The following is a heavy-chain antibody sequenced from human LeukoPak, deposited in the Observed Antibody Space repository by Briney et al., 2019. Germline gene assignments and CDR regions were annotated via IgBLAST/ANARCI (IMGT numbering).Heavy chain of an antibody. CDR1: GYTFIDYY. CDR3: TRCRATLRAPFDY. CDR2: VDPEHGDT. V-gene: IGHV1-69-2*01. J-gene: IGHJ4*02. D-gene: IGHD2/OR15-2a*01. Sequence: VASVKVSCKVSGYTFIDYYIHWVRQAPGKGLEWLGRVDPEHGDTKYAEMFQGRVTITADPSTDTAYMELSSLRPEDPAIYFCTRCRATLRAPFDYWGQGTLVTVSS.